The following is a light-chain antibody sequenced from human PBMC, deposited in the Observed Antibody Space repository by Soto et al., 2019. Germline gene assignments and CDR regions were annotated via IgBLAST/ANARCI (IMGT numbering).Light chain of an antibody. CDR2: GAS. CDR1: QSVSSSS. Sequence: EIVLTQSPGTLSLSPGERATLSCRASQSVSSSSLAWYQQRRGQAPRLLIHGASSRATGIPDRFSGSGSGTDFTLTISRLEPEDFAVYYCQQYYSFPPTFGQGTKVDIK. CDR3: QQYYSFPPT. V-gene: IGKV3-20*01. J-gene: IGKJ1*01.